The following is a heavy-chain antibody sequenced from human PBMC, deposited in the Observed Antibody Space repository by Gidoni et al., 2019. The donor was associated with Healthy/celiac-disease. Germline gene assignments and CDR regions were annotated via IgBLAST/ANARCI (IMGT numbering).Heavy chain of an antibody. CDR1: GGSFSGYY. CDR3: ARGVTVGITFGGPSPNWFDP. J-gene: IGHJ5*02. V-gene: IGHV4-34*01. D-gene: IGHD3-16*01. CDR2: INHSGST. Sequence: QVQLQQWGAGLLKPSETLSLTCAVYGGSFSGYYWSWIRQPPGKGLEWIGEINHSGSTNYNPSPKSRVTISVDTSKNQFSLKLSSVTAADTAVYYCARGVTVGITFGGPSPNWFDPWGQGTLVTVSS.